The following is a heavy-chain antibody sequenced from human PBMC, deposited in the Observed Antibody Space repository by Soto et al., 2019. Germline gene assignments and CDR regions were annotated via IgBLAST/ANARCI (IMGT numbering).Heavy chain of an antibody. Sequence: EVQLVESGGGLVKPGGSLRLSCAASGFTLSNAWKNWVRQAPGKGLEWVGRMKSKIDGGTTDYAAPVKGRFTISREDSKNTLYLQMNSLKTEYTAVYYCTTALALHGYYDSSGYLYDTWGQGTLVTVSS. D-gene: IGHD3-22*01. CDR3: TTALALHGYYDSSGYLYDT. CDR1: GFTLSNAW. V-gene: IGHV3-15*07. CDR2: MKSKIDGGTT. J-gene: IGHJ5*02.